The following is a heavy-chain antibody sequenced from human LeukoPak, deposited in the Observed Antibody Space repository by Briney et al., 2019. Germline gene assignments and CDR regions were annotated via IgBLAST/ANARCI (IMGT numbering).Heavy chain of an antibody. CDR3: ARETYRAVVVPAVFDAFDI. CDR2: INPSGGST. D-gene: IGHD2-2*01. V-gene: IGHV1-46*01. CDR1: GYTFTSYY. Sequence: ASVKVSCKASGYTFTSYYMHWVRQAPGQGLEWMGIINPSGGSTSYAQKFQGRVTMTRDTSTSTVYMELSSLRSEDTAVYYCARETYRAVVVPAVFDAFDIWGQGTMVTVSS. J-gene: IGHJ3*02.